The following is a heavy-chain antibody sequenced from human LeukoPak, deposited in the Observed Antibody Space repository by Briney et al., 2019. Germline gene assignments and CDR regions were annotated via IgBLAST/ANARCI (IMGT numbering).Heavy chain of an antibody. CDR3: ARGYSSGWYQDVSHI. Sequence: SETLSLTCTVSGGIISSGSNYWGWIRQPAGKGLEWIGRIYTSGSTNYNPSLKSRVTISVDTSKNQFCLKLSSVTAADTAVYYCARGYSSGWYQDVSHIWGQGTMVTVSS. CDR2: IYTSGST. D-gene: IGHD6-19*01. J-gene: IGHJ3*02. V-gene: IGHV4-61*02. CDR1: GGIISSGSNY.